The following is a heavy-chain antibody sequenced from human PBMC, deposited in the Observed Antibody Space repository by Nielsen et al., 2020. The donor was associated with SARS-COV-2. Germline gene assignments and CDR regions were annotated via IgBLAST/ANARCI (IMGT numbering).Heavy chain of an antibody. CDR1: GFTFSSYA. V-gene: IGHV3-30*04. J-gene: IGHJ4*02. D-gene: IGHD4-17*01. CDR2: ISYDGSNK. CDR3: ARVGPAQDYGDYALDY. Sequence: GESLKISCAASGFTFSSYAMHWVRQAPGKGLEWVAVISYDGSNKYYADSVKGRFTISRDNSKNTLYLQMNSLRAEDTAVYYCARVGPAQDYGDYALDYWGQGTLVTVSS.